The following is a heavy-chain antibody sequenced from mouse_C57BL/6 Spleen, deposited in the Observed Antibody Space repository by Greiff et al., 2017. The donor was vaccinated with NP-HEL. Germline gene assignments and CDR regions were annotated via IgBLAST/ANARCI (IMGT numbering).Heavy chain of an antibody. D-gene: IGHD2-2*01. CDR1: GYTFTSYW. V-gene: IGHV1-55*01. CDR3: ARGGVTRRGNYAMDY. J-gene: IGHJ4*01. Sequence: VQLQQPGAELVKPGASVKMSCKASGYTFTSYWITWVKQRPGQGLEWIGDIYPGSGSTNYNEKFKSKATLTVDTSSSTAYMQLSSLTSEDSAVYYCARGGVTRRGNYAMDYWGQGTSVTVSS. CDR2: IYPGSGST.